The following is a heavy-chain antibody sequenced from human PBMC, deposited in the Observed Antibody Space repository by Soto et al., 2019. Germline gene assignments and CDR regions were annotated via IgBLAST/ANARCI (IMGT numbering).Heavy chain of an antibody. V-gene: IGHV1-69*04. CDR3: VRDSPIGSTYSGYDGIDY. CDR1: GGRVSKEI. Sequence: SVRVACGGVGGRVSKEIMAWVGQAHGQGLEWMGRIIPLLDIANYAQKFQGRVTITADKSTSTAYMELNSLRSEDTAVYYCVRDSPIGSTYSGYDGIDYWGQGTLVTVS. CDR2: IIPLLDIA. J-gene: IGHJ4*02. D-gene: IGHD5-12*01.